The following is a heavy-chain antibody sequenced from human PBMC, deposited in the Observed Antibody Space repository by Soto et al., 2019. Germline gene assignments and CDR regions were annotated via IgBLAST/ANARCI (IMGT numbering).Heavy chain of an antibody. CDR2: ISTSGNT. J-gene: IGHJ3*02. D-gene: IGHD2-21*01. CDR1: GGSTTSDY. V-gene: IGHV4-4*07. Sequence: PSQTLSLTXPVSGGSTTSDYSSWIRPPAGKGLEWVGRISTSGNTNYNATLKGRVTMSVDTSKSQFSLKLTSVTAADTAVYYCARTGVPYVKGAFDIWGQGTMVTVSS. CDR3: ARTGVPYVKGAFDI.